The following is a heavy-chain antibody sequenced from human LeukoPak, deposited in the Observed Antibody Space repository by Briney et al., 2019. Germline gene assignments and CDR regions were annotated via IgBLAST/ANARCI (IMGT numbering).Heavy chain of an antibody. CDR3: ATDLGPHSSSSRAPPFDY. D-gene: IGHD6-6*01. CDR1: GYTLTELS. J-gene: IGHJ4*02. V-gene: IGHV1-24*01. CDR2: FDPEDGET. Sequence: ASVKVSCKVSGYTLTELSMHWVRQAPGKGLEWMGGFDPEDGETIYAQKFQGRVTMTEDTSTDTAYMELSSLRSEDTAVYYCATDLGPHSSSSRAPPFDYWGQGTLVTVSS.